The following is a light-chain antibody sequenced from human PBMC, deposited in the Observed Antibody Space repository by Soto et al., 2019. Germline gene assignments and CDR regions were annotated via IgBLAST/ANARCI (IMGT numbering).Light chain of an antibody. Sequence: DIQMTQSPSSVSASVGDRVTITCRASQDISSWLTWYQQKPGKAPKVLIYIASRLQSGVPSRFSGSRSGTDFSLTISSLQPEDFAVYYCQQYGSSPLTFGGGTKVDIK. J-gene: IGKJ4*01. V-gene: IGKV1-12*01. CDR2: IAS. CDR3: QQYGSSPLT. CDR1: QDISSW.